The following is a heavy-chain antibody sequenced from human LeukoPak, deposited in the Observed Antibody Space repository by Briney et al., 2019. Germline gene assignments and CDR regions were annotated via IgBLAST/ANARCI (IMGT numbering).Heavy chain of an antibody. CDR1: GGSISSSSYY. Sequence: SETLSLTCTVSGGSISSSSYYWGWIRQPPGKGLEWIGSIYYSGNTYYNPSLKSRVTISVDTSKNQFSLKLSSVTAADTAVYFCARSTVVLREGFDYWGQGTLVTVSS. CDR3: ARSTVVLREGFDY. V-gene: IGHV4-39*07. D-gene: IGHD3-10*01. J-gene: IGHJ4*02. CDR2: IYYSGNT.